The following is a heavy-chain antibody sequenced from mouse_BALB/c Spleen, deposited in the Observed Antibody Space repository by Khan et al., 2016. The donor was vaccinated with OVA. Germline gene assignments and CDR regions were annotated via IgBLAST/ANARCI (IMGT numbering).Heavy chain of an antibody. D-gene: IGHD1-1*01. CDR2: ISRGGSFT. Sequence: EVELVESGGDLVKPGGSLKLSCAASGFTFSDYGMSWVRQTPEKRLEWVATISRGGSFTYYLDSVKGRFTISRDSAQTTLYLQMSSLRSEDTAMDYCTRTPGYYGSNYGDQWGQGTSLTVSS. CDR3: TRTPGYYGSNYGDQ. V-gene: IGHV5-9-3*01. CDR1: GFTFSDYG. J-gene: IGHJ2*03.